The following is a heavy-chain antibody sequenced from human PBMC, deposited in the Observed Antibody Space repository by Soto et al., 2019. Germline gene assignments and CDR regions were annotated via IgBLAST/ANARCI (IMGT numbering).Heavy chain of an antibody. D-gene: IGHD3-22*01. CDR3: ARDLYYDSSGFDY. Sequence: GASVKVSCKASGGTFSSYAISWVRQAPGQGLEWMGGIIPIFGTANYAQKFQGRVTITADESTSTAYMKLSSLRFEDTAVYYCARDLYYDSSGFDYWGQGTLVTVSS. V-gene: IGHV1-69*13. CDR1: GGTFSSYA. J-gene: IGHJ4*02. CDR2: IIPIFGTA.